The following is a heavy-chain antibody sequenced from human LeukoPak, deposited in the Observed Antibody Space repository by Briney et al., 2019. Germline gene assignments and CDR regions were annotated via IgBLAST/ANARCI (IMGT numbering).Heavy chain of an antibody. V-gene: IGHV3-23*01. D-gene: IGHD3-10*01. CDR2: ISGSGGST. Sequence: GGSLRLSCVASGFTFSSYAMSWVRQAPGKGLEWVSAISGSGGSTYYADSVKGRFTISRDNSKNSLYLQMNSLRAEDTAVYYCAKCVAGPYYYYYGMDVWGKGTTVTVSS. J-gene: IGHJ6*04. CDR3: AKCVAGPYYYYYGMDV. CDR1: GFTFSSYA.